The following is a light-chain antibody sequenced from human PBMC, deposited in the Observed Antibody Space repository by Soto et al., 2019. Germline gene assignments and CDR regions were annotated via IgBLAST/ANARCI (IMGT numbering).Light chain of an antibody. CDR2: YAS. J-gene: IGKJ3*01. V-gene: IGKV3-15*01. Sequence: EMVMTQSPATLSVSPGERVTLSCRASERVHRNLAWYQQEPGQGPSLLIYYASTRATGVPDRFTGSGSGTEFTLTISSLQSEDFGVYHCQHYSNWPPTFGPGTKVEIK. CDR3: QHYSNWPPT. CDR1: ERVHRN.